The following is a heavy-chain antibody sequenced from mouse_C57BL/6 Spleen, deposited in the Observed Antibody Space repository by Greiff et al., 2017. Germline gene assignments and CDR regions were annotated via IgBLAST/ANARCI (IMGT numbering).Heavy chain of an antibody. CDR2: IYPGDGDT. D-gene: IGHD1-1*01. CDR3: AGLLRFDY. Sequence: VQLQESGPELVKPGASVKISCKASGYAFSSSWMNWVKQRPGKGLEWIGRIYPGDGDTNYNGKFKGKATLTADKSSSTAYMQLSSLTSEDSAVYFCAGLLRFDYWGQGTTLTVSS. CDR1: GYAFSSSW. J-gene: IGHJ2*01. V-gene: IGHV1-82*01.